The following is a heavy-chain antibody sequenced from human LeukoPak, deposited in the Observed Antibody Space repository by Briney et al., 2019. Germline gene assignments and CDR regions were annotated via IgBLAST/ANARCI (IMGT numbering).Heavy chain of an antibody. CDR1: GFTVSSNY. CDR2: ISSSSSYI. CDR3: ARGSEGYCSGGGCYYGMDV. J-gene: IGHJ6*01. D-gene: IGHD2-15*01. Sequence: PGGSLRLSCAASGFTVSSNYMSWVRQAPGEGLEWVSYISSSSSYIYYADSVKGRFTISRDNAENSLYLQMNSLRAEDTAVYYCARGSEGYCSGGGCYYGMDVWGQGTTVTVSS. V-gene: IGHV3-21*01.